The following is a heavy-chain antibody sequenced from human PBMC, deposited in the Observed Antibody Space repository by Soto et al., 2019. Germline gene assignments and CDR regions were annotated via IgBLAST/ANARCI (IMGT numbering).Heavy chain of an antibody. V-gene: IGHV3-30*03. CDR3: AIDYGFWSGYFDH. J-gene: IGHJ4*02. CDR2: ISFDGSNK. CDR1: GVTFDTRA. Sequence: GGSLRLSCAASGVTFDTRAIHWLRQAPGQGLEWVAVISFDGSNKRYVDSVEGRFSISRDNSKTTSYLEMNGLKPEDTALYCCAIDYGFWSGYFDHWGQGTQVNVS. D-gene: IGHD3-3*01.